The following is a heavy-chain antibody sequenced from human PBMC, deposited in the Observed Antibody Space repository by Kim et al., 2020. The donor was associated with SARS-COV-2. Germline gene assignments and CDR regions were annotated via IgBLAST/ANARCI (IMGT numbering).Heavy chain of an antibody. V-gene: IGHV1-2*06. D-gene: IGHD1-26*01. J-gene: IGHJ4*02. CDR3: ARSTVGATTVDY. CDR2: INPNSGGT. Sequence: ASVKVSCKASGYTFTGYYMHWVRQAPGQGLEWMGRINPNSGGTNYAQKFQGRVTMTRDTSISTAYMELSRLRSDDTAVYYCARSTVGATTVDYWGQGTLVTVSS. CDR1: GYTFTGYY.